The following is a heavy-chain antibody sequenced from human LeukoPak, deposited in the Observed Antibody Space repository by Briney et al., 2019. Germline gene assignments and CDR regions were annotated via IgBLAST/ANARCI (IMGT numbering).Heavy chain of an antibody. V-gene: IGHV3-53*04. J-gene: IGHJ4*02. CDR2: IYSGGST. CDR1: GFTVSSNY. Sequence: GGSLRLSCAASGFTVSSNYMSWVRQAPGKGLEWVSVIYSGGSTYYADSVKGRFTISRHNSKNTLYLQMNSLRAEDTAVYYCARVDTSGYHFEYYFDYWGQGTLVTVSS. D-gene: IGHD3-22*01. CDR3: ARVDTSGYHFEYYFDY.